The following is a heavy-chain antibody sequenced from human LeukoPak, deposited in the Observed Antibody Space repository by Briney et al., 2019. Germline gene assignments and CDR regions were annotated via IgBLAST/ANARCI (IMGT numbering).Heavy chain of an antibody. CDR3: ARSYSGFGYALHDY. CDR2: INPNSGGT. V-gene: IGHV1-2*02. Sequence: ASVKVSFKAAGYTFTYYYMHWVRQAPGRGREWMGWINPNSGGTNYAQKFQGRVSMTRDTASNTAYMELSSLRSDDTAMYYCARSYSGFGYALHDYWGQGTLVTVSS. J-gene: IGHJ4*02. D-gene: IGHD1-26*01. CDR1: GYTFTYYY.